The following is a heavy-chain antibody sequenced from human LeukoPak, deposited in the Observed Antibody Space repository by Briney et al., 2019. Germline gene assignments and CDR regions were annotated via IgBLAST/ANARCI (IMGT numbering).Heavy chain of an antibody. CDR1: GYSISSGYY. CDR2: IYHSGST. J-gene: IGHJ5*02. Sequence: SETLSLTCTVAGYSISSGYYWGWIRQPPGKGREGIGGIYHSGSTYYNPSLKSRVTISVDTSKNQFSLKLSSVTAADTAVYYCARRISDYYGSGSSVPYNWFDPWGQGTLVTVSS. D-gene: IGHD3-10*01. CDR3: ARRISDYYGSGSSVPYNWFDP. V-gene: IGHV4-38-2*02.